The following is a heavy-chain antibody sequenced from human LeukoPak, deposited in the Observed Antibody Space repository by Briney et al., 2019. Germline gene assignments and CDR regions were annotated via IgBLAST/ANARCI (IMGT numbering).Heavy chain of an antibody. D-gene: IGHD2-21*02. V-gene: IGHV4-39*01. J-gene: IGHJ5*02. CDR1: GGSIISTNYY. Sequence: PSETLSLTCTVSGGSIISTNYYWGWIRQPPGKGLEWIGTIFNNGGTYYNPSLRSRVTISINTSKNQFSLKLNSVTAADTAVYYCAVRGAYCGGDCYWDWFDPWGQGTLVTVSS. CDR2: IFNNGGT. CDR3: AVRGAYCGGDCYWDWFDP.